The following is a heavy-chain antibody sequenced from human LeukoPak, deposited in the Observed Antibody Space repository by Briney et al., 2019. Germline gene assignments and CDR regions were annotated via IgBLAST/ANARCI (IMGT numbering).Heavy chain of an antibody. V-gene: IGHV3-74*01. CDR2: IKSDGSET. D-gene: IGHD3-9*01. CDR3: AKDLIPLDYDILTCMDV. CDR1: GFTFSSYW. Sequence: AGSLRLSCAASGFTFSSYWMHWVRQAPGKGLMWVSRIKSDGSETSYADSVKGRFTISRDNSKNTLYLQMNSLRAEDTAVYYCAKDLIPLDYDILTCMDVWGQGTTVTVSS. J-gene: IGHJ6*02.